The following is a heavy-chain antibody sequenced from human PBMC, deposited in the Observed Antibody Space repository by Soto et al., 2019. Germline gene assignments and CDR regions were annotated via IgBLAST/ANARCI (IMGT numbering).Heavy chain of an antibody. CDR1: GGTFSSYA. Sequence: SVKVSCKASGGTFSSYAISWVRQAPGQGLEWMGGIIPIFGTANYAQKFQGRVTITADESTSTAYMELSSLRSEDTAVYYCARESDISHLTGYYTDHYGMDVWGQGTTVTVSS. V-gene: IGHV1-69*13. J-gene: IGHJ6*02. D-gene: IGHD3-9*01. CDR3: ARESDISHLTGYYTDHYGMDV. CDR2: IIPIFGTA.